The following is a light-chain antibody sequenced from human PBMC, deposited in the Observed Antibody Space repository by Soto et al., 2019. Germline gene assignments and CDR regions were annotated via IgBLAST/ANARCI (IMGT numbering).Light chain of an antibody. CDR1: SSDVGGYNF. CDR3: CSYTSSSTLGV. Sequence: QFALTQPASVSGSPGQSITISCTGTSSDVGGYNFVSWYQQHPGKAPKLMIYDVSNRPSGVSNRFSGSKSGNTASLTISGLQAEDEADYYCCSYTSSSTLGVFGGGTKVTVL. J-gene: IGLJ2*01. CDR2: DVS. V-gene: IGLV2-14*01.